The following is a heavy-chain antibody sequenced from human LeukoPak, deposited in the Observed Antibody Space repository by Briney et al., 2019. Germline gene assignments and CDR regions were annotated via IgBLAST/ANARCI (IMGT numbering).Heavy chain of an antibody. Sequence: GSSVKVSCKTSGATFTNCAISWVRQAPGQGLEWMGGIIPIFGTAHYAQKFQGRVTITADESTSTAYMELSSLRSEDTAVYYCARGWLAETTVVTPYNYWGQGTVVTVSS. V-gene: IGHV1-69*01. CDR3: ARGWLAETTVVTPYNY. D-gene: IGHD4-23*01. J-gene: IGHJ4*02. CDR2: IIPIFGTA. CDR1: GATFTNCA.